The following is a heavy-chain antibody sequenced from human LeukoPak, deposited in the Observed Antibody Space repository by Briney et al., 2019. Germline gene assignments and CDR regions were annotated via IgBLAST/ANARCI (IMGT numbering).Heavy chain of an antibody. J-gene: IGHJ4*02. CDR2: ISSGATTI. CDR1: GFSFSTYG. D-gene: IGHD2-15*01. V-gene: IGHV3-48*01. CDR3: ARDGGSFFPLDC. Sequence: GGSLRLSCVTSGFSFSTYGMHWVRQAPGKGLEWVSSISSGATTIYYADSVKGRFTVSRDNAKNSLYLQMRSLRADDTAVYYCARDGGSFFPLDCWGQGTLVTVSS.